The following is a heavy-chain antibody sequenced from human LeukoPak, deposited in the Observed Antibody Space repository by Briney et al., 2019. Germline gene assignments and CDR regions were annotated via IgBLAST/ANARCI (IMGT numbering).Heavy chain of an antibody. CDR3: ARDQGGVGY. Sequence: GRSLRLSCAASGFTFSSYAMHWARQAPGKGLEWVAVISYDGSNKYYADSVKGRFTISRDNAKNSLYLQMNSLRAEDTAVYYCARDQGGVGYWGQGTLVTVSS. D-gene: IGHD3-16*01. CDR2: ISYDGSNK. J-gene: IGHJ4*02. V-gene: IGHV3-30*04. CDR1: GFTFSSYA.